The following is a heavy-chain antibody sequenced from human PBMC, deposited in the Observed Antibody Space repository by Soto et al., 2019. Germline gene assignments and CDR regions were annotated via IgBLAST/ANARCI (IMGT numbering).Heavy chain of an antibody. V-gene: IGHV4-39*01. CDR2: MYFTGST. CDR3: ARHEGYCGGDSSAQSFQH. CDR1: GGSISTSIYY. Sequence: PSETLSLTCTVSGGSISTSIYYWGWIRQPPGKGLEWIGSMYFTGSTYYNPSLKRRVTISVDTSKNQFSLKLSSVTAADTAVYYCARHEGYCGGDSSAQSFQHWGQGPLVT. D-gene: IGHD2-21*02. J-gene: IGHJ1*01.